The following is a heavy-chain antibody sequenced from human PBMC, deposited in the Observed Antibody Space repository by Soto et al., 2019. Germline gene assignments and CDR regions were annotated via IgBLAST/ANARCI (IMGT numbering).Heavy chain of an antibody. CDR1: GGSISSGDYY. D-gene: IGHD2-2*01. Sequence: SETLSLTCTVSGGSISSGDYYWSWIRQPPGKGLEWIGYIYYSGSTYYNPSLKSRVTISVDTSKNQFSLKLSSVTAADTAVYYCARVVPATSAGYYYGMDVWGQGTTVIVSS. V-gene: IGHV4-30-4*01. CDR3: ARVVPATSAGYYYGMDV. J-gene: IGHJ6*02. CDR2: IYYSGST.